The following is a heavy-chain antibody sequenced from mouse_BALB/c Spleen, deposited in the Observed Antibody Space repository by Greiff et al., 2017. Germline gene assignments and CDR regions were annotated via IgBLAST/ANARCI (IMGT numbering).Heavy chain of an antibody. CDR2: IYPGNSDT. CDR1: GYTFTSYW. V-gene: IGHV1-5*01. J-gene: IGHJ2*01. CDR3: TNYYYGPYYFDY. D-gene: IGHD1-1*01. Sequence: ELKLQESGTVLARPGASVKMSCKASGYTFTSYWMHWVKQRPGQGLEWIGAIYPGNSDTSYNQKFKGKAKLTAVTSTSTAYMELSSLTNEDSAVYYCTNYYYGPYYFDYWGQGTTLTVSS.